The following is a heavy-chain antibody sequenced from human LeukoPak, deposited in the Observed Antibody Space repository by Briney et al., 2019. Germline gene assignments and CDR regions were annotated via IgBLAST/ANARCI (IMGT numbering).Heavy chain of an antibody. CDR1: GFSFSDFY. CDR2: ISSSKKHT. Sequence: SGGSLRLSCTASGFSFSDFYMTWIRQAPGRGLDWVSYISSSKKHTKYADSVKGRITISRDNANNSLYLQMNSLRAEDTAVYYCARGTQWLADYYYYGMDVWGKGTTVTVSS. J-gene: IGHJ6*04. CDR3: ARGTQWLADYYYYGMDV. V-gene: IGHV3-11*06. D-gene: IGHD6-19*01.